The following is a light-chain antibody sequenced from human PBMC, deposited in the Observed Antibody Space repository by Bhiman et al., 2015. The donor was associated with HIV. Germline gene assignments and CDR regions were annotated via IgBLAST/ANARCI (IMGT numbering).Light chain of an antibody. CDR2: GNN. CDR1: SSNIGAGYD. CDR3: QSYDTSLSGFVV. Sequence: QLVLTQPPSVSGAPGQRVTISCTGNSSNIGAGYDVHWYQQLPGTAPKLLIYGNNNRPSGVPDRFSGSESGTSASLAITGLQAEDEAEYYCQSYDTSLSGFVVFGGGTKLTVL. J-gene: IGLJ2*01. V-gene: IGLV1-40*01.